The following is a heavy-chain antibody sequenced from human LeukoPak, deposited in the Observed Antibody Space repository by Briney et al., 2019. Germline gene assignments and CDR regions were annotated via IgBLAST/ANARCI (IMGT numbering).Heavy chain of an antibody. Sequence: ASVKVACKASGYTFTSYGISGVEQATGQGIKRMDWINDYKGNTNYAQKLQGRVTMNTDRSTSTAYMELRSLRSDDTAVYYCARGRRLLYSDYWGQGTLVTVSS. D-gene: IGHD5-18*01. CDR3: ARGRRLLYSDY. V-gene: IGHV1-18*01. CDR1: GYTFTSYG. J-gene: IGHJ4*02. CDR2: INDYKGNT.